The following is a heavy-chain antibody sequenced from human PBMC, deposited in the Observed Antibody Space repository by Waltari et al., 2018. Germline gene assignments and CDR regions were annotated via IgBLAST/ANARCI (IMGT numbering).Heavy chain of an antibody. CDR3: AREDTAIPRFDY. Sequence: ARRWFRQAPGKGLEWVAVKSYDGSNKDYVDSVKGRFTISRDNSKNTLYLQMNSLRAEDTSVYYCAREDTAIPRFDYGGQGTLVIVAS. CDR2: KSYDGSNK. CDR1: A. J-gene: IGHJ4*02. D-gene: IGHD5-18*01. V-gene: IGHV3-30*04.